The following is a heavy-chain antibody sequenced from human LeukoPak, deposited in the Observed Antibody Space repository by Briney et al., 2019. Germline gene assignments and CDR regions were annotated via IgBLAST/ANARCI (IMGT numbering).Heavy chain of an antibody. CDR2: TSTSGDST. V-gene: IGHV3-23*01. D-gene: IGHD4-23*01. J-gene: IGHJ4*02. CDR1: GFTFSSYA. CDR3: AKGYGGNRPLDY. Sequence: PGGSLRLSCAASGFTFSSYAMTWVRQAPGKGLEWVSATSTSGDSTYYADSVKGRFSISRDNSKNTLYLHMNSLRAEDTAVYYCAKGYGGNRPLDYWGQGTLVTVSS.